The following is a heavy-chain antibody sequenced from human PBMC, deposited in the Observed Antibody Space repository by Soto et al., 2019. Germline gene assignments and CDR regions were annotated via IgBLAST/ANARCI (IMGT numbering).Heavy chain of an antibody. CDR1: GYTFSTHA. D-gene: IGHD1-1*01. CDR2: INGGTGQT. CDR3: ARGKGMEENYYYYGMDI. V-gene: IGHV1-3*01. J-gene: IGHJ6*04. Sequence: ASVKVSCKASGYTFSTHAMHWVRQAPGQSLEWMGWINGGTGQTKHSHRFQDRVSVTRDASASTAYMELSSLRSEDTAVYYCARGKGMEENYYYYGMDIWGNGTKVTVS.